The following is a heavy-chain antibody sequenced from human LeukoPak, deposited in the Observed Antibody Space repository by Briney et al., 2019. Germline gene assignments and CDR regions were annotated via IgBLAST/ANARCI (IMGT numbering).Heavy chain of an antibody. D-gene: IGHD2-21*02. V-gene: IGHV1-8*01. CDR1: GYTFTSYD. CDR2: MNPNSGNT. Sequence: AASVKVSCKASGYTFTSYDINWARQATGQGLEWMGWMNPNSGNTGYAQKFQGRVTMTRDTSTSTVYMELSSLRSEDPAVYYCARGTYCGGDCYSLGGNYYFDYWGQGTLVTVSS. J-gene: IGHJ4*02. CDR3: ARGTYCGGDCYSLGGNYYFDY.